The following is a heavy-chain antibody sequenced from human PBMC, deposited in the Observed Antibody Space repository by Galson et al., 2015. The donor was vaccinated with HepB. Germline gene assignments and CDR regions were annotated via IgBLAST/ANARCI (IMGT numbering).Heavy chain of an antibody. V-gene: IGHV3-15*01. D-gene: IGHD6-19*01. CDR3: TTDRDRRKAGPYSSGWYVGDHFDY. J-gene: IGHJ4*02. Sequence: SLRLSCAASGFTFSNAWMSWVRQAPGKGLEWVGRIKSKTDGGTTDYAAPVKGRFTISRDDSKNTLYLQMNSLKTEDTAVYYCTTDRDRRKAGPYSSGWYVGDHFDYWGQGTLVTVSS. CDR1: GFTFSNAW. CDR2: IKSKTDGGTT.